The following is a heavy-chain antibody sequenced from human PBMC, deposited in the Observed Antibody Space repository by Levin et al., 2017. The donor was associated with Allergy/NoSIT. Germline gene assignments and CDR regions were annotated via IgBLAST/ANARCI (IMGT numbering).Heavy chain of an antibody. Sequence: LSGGSLRLSCAVSGFTFGNYWMHWVRQAPGKGLVWVSRINNDGSESYYADSVKGRFTISRDNAKNTLYLQMNNLRAEDTAVYYCATDKYCSTDSCYPKVDYWGLGTLVTVSS. V-gene: IGHV3-74*01. J-gene: IGHJ4*02. CDR1: GFTFGNYW. CDR3: ATDKYCSTDSCYPKVDY. D-gene: IGHD2-15*01. CDR2: INNDGSES.